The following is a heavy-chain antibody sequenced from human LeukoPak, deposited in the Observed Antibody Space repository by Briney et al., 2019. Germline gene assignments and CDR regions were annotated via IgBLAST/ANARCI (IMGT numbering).Heavy chain of an antibody. CDR3: ARDRTLGYCSSTSCHKNWFDP. Sequence: SVKVSCKASGGTFSSYAISWVRQAPGPGLEWMGGIIPIFGTANYAQKFQGRVTITTDESTSTAYMELSSLRSEDTAVYYCARDRTLGYCSSTSCHKNWFDPWGQGTLVTVSS. D-gene: IGHD2-2*01. CDR2: IIPIFGTA. V-gene: IGHV1-69*05. CDR1: GGTFSSYA. J-gene: IGHJ5*02.